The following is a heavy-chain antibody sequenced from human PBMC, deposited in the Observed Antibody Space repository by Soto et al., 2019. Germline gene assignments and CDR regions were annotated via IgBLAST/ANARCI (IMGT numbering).Heavy chain of an antibody. CDR2: IWYDGSNK. V-gene: IGHV3-33*01. CDR1: GFTFSSYG. D-gene: IGHD3-10*01. Sequence: QVQLVESGGGVVQPGRSLRLSCAASGFTFSSYGMHWVRQAPGKGLEWVAVIWYDGSNKYYADSVKGRFTISRDNSKNTLYLQMNSLRAEDTAVYYCARGVRGVITMYHFDYWGQGTLVTVSS. CDR3: ARGVRGVITMYHFDY. J-gene: IGHJ4*02.